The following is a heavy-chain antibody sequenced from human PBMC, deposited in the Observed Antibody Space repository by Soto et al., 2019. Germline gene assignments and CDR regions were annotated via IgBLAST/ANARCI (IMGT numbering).Heavy chain of an antibody. CDR1: GGSISSGDYY. CDR3: ARILKDGYPHGGCFDI. Sequence: SETLSLTCTVSGGSISSGDYYWSWIRQPPGKGLEWIGSIYYSGSIYYNPSLKSRVTISVDTSKNQFSLKLSSVTAADTAVYYCARILKDGYPHGGCFDIWGQGTMVTVSS. CDR2: IYYSGSI. D-gene: IGHD5-12*01. J-gene: IGHJ3*02. V-gene: IGHV4-30-4*01.